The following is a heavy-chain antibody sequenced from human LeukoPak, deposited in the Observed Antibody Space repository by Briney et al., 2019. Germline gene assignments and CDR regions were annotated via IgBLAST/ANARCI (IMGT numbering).Heavy chain of an antibody. D-gene: IGHD1-7*01. V-gene: IGHV3-21*01. CDR3: ARDGGLGLELRFDY. CDR2: ISSSSSYI. J-gene: IGHJ4*02. Sequence: PGGSLRLSCAASGFTFSSYSMNWVRQAPGKGLEWVSSISSSSSYIYYADSVKGRFTISRDNAKNSLYLQMNSLRAEDTAVYYCARDGGLGLELRFDYWSQGTLVTVSS. CDR1: GFTFSSYS.